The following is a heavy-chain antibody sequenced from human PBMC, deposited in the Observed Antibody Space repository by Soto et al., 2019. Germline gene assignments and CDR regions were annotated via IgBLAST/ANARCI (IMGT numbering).Heavy chain of an antibody. J-gene: IGHJ3*02. V-gene: IGHV3-11*01. Sequence: QVQLVESGGDLVKPGGSLRLSCAASGFKFSDYYMTWIRQAPGKGLEWVSYISSSGTGIYYADSVKGRFTISRDNAKNSLYLQMSSLRAEDTAVSYCARAYSDAFDIWGQGTMVTVSS. CDR3: ARAYSDAFDI. CDR1: GFKFSDYY. D-gene: IGHD2-15*01. CDR2: ISSSGTGI.